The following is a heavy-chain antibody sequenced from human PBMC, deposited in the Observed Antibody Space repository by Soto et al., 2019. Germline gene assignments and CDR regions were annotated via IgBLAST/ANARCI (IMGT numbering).Heavy chain of an antibody. Sequence: EVQLVDSGGGLVQPGGSLRLSCAASEFTFRSYWMHWVRQSPGKGLVWVSRISGDGSSTSYADFVKGRFTISRDNAKNTMNLQMDSLRAEDTAVYYCARSLPGTYGAFDLWGQGTMVTVSS. CDR2: ISGDGSST. CDR3: ARSLPGTYGAFDL. CDR1: EFTFRSYW. V-gene: IGHV3-74*01. D-gene: IGHD1-7*01. J-gene: IGHJ3*01.